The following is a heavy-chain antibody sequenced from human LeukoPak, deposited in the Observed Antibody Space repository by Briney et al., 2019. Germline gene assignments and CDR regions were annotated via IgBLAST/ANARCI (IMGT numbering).Heavy chain of an antibody. CDR2: ITPILGIA. Sequence: SVKVSCKASGGTFSSYAISWVRQAPGQGLEWMGWITPILGIANYAQKFQGRVTITTDTSTSTAYMELSSLRSDDTAVYYCARARDHSYDFYISWGQGTLVAVSS. V-gene: IGHV1-69*10. CDR3: ARARDHSYDFYIS. J-gene: IGHJ4*02. D-gene: IGHD3-3*01. CDR1: GGTFSSYA.